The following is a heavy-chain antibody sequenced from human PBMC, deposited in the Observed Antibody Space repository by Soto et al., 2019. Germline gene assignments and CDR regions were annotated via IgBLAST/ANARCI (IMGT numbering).Heavy chain of an antibody. D-gene: IGHD2-2*01. CDR2: ISAYNGNT. CDR3: ARGVVVPAATAYYYYYMDV. CDR1: GYTFTSYG. V-gene: IGHV1-18*01. J-gene: IGHJ6*03. Sequence: GASVKVSCKASGYTFTSYGISWVRQAPGQGLEWMGWISAYNGNTNYAQKLQGRVTMTTDTSTSTAYMELRSLRSDDTAVYYCARGVVVPAATAYYYYYMDVWGKGTTVTVSS.